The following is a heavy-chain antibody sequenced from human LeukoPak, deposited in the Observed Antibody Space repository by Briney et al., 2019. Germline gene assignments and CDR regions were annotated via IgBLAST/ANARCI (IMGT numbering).Heavy chain of an antibody. CDR3: ARGVGSGGYYGSSHWHLDL. J-gene: IGHJ2*01. D-gene: IGHD3-22*01. Sequence: SETLSLTCTVSGGSISSYFWNWVRQPPGKGLEWIGYISYSGSTSYNSSFNSRVTISLDTSKKQVSLKLSFVPAADTAVYFCARGVGSGGYYGSSHWHLDLWGRGTLVTVSS. V-gene: IGHV4-59*01. CDR2: ISYSGST. CDR1: GGSISSYF.